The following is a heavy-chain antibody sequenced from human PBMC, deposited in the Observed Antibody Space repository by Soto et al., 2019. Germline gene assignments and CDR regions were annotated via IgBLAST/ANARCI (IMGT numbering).Heavy chain of an antibody. V-gene: IGHV4-34*01. Sequence: SETLSLTCAVYGGSVSGYYWTWIRQPPGTGLEWIGEINHSGSTNYNPSLKSRVTISVDTSKNQFSLKLTSVTAADTAVYYCARDKITDLFDYRGQGTLVTVSS. J-gene: IGHJ4*02. CDR1: GGSVSGYY. CDR2: INHSGST. CDR3: ARDKITDLFDY. D-gene: IGHD3-10*01.